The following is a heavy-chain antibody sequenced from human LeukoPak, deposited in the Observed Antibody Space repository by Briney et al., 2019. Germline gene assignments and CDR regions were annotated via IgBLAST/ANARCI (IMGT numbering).Heavy chain of an antibody. CDR2: ISSSSSYM. CDR3: ARGLRGGDCYDY. J-gene: IGHJ4*02. D-gene: IGHD2-21*01. CDR1: GFTFSGYD. V-gene: IGHV3-21*01. Sequence: GGSLRLSCVASGFTFSGYDMNWVRQAPGKGLEWVSSISSSSSYMYYADSVKGRFTISRDNAKNSLYLQMNSLRAEDTAVYYCARGLRGGDCYDYWGQGNLVTVSS.